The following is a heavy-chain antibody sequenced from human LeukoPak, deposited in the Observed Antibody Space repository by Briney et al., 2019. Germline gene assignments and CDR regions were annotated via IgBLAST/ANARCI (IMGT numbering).Heavy chain of an antibody. J-gene: IGHJ4*02. CDR2: IYPGDSHV. Sequence: GESLKISCSGSGYTFTNCNIAWVRQMPGKGLEFMGIIYPGDSHVTYSPSFQGQVTISADKSVSTTYLQWSSLKASDTAIYYCARLDEGFYYDGGGFLYWGQGTLLAVSS. D-gene: IGHD3-22*01. CDR1: GYTFTNCN. V-gene: IGHV5-51*01. CDR3: ARLDEGFYYDGGGFLY.